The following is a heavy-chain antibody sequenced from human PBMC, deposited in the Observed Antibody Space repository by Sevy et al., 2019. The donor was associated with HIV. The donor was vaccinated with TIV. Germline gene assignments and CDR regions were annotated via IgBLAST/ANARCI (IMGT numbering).Heavy chain of an antibody. CDR2: ISGSDGII. Sequence: GGSLRLSCAASGFTFSDYYMSWIRQAPGKGLEWISCISGSDGIIYYADSVKGRFTVSRDNSKNSLYLQMSSLRAEDTAVYYCARDHVKDGDLGDYYYFAMDVWGQGTTVTVSS. D-gene: IGHD4-17*01. CDR1: GFTFSDYY. J-gene: IGHJ6*02. V-gene: IGHV3-11*01. CDR3: ARDHVKDGDLGDYYYFAMDV.